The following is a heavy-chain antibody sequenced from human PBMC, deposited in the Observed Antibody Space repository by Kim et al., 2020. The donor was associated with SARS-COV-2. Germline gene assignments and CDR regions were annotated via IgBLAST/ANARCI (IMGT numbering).Heavy chain of an antibody. D-gene: IGHD6-19*01. V-gene: IGHV3-23*01. Sequence: GGSLRLSCAASGFTLSIYAMSWVRQAPGKGLEWVSIISDSGGITFYADSVKGRFTISRDSSKNTLYLQMNSLRADDTAVYYCAKAAVAGTVFYYNGMDVWGQGTTVTVSS. CDR3: AKAAVAGTVFYYNGMDV. CDR1: GFTLSIYA. CDR2: ISDSGGIT. J-gene: IGHJ6*02.